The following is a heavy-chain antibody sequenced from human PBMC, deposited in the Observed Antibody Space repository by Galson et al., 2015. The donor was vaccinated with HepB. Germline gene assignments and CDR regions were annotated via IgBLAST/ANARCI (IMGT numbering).Heavy chain of an antibody. D-gene: IGHD6-19*01. CDR3: AKHGGQQWLVRPFDY. Sequence: SLRLSCAASGFTFSSYAMSWVRQAPGKGLEWVSAISGSGGSTYYADSVKGRFTISRDNSKNTLYLQMNSLRAEDTAVYYCAKHGGQQWLVRPFDYWGQGTLVTVSS. J-gene: IGHJ4*02. CDR1: GFTFSSYA. CDR2: ISGSGGST. V-gene: IGHV3-23*01.